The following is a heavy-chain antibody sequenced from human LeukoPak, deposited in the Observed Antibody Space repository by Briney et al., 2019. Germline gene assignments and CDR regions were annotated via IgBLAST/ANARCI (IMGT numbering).Heavy chain of an antibody. V-gene: IGHV3-30*09. Sequence: GGSLRLSCAASGFTFSSYAMHWVRQAPGKGLEWVAVISYDGSNKYYADSVKGRFAISRDNSKTTLYLQTNSLRPEDSAVYYCARDHASSNAFDIWGQGTMVTVSS. CDR2: ISYDGSNK. J-gene: IGHJ3*02. D-gene: IGHD2-2*01. CDR3: ARDHASSNAFDI. CDR1: GFTFSSYA.